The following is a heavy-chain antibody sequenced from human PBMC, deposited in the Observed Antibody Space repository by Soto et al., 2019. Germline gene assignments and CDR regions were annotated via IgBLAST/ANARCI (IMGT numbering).Heavy chain of an antibody. CDR2: VNHSGST. CDR1: GGSFSGYY. CDR3: ARSVTP. Sequence: PSETLSLTCAVYGGSFSGYYWSWIRQPPGKGLEWIGEVNHSGSTNYNPSLKSRVTISVDTSKNQFSLMLSSVTAADTAVYYCARSVTPWGQGTLVTVS. D-gene: IGHD3-10*01. V-gene: IGHV4-34*01. J-gene: IGHJ5*02.